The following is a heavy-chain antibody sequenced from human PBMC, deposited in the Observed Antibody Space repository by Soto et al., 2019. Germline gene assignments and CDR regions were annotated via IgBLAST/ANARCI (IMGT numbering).Heavy chain of an antibody. D-gene: IGHD2-15*01. CDR2: ISSSSSYI. Sequence: EVQLVESGGGLVKPGGSLRLSCAASGFTFSSYSMNWVRQAPGKGLEWVSSISSSSSYIYYADSVKGRFTISRDNAKNSLYLQMNCLRAEDTAVYYCARILGYCSGGSCYSVWGQGTLVTVSS. J-gene: IGHJ4*02. CDR1: GFTFSSYS. CDR3: ARILGYCSGGSCYSV. V-gene: IGHV3-21*01.